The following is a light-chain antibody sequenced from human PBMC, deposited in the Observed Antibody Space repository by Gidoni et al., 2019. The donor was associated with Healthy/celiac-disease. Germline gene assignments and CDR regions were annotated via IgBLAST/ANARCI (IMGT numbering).Light chain of an antibody. J-gene: IGKJ4*01. V-gene: IGKV4-1*01. CDR3: QQYYSTPLT. CDR2: WAS. CDR1: QSVLYSSNNKNY. Sequence: DIVMTHSPDSLAVSLGERATINCKSSQSVLYSSNNKNYLAWYQQKPGQPPKLLIYWASTRESGVPDRFSDSGSGTDFTLTISSLQAEDVAVYYCQQYYSTPLTFGGXTKVEIK.